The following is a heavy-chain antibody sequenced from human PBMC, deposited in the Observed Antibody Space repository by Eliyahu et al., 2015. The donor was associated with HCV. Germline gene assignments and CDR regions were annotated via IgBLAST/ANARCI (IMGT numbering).Heavy chain of an antibody. J-gene: IGHJ3*02. Sequence: QVQLQESGPGLVKPSETLSLTCTVSGGSVSSGSYYWSWIRQPPGKGLEWIGYIYYSGSTTYNPSLKSRVTISVDTSKNQFSLKLSSVTAADTAVYYCARDRASYYYDYGGPRPNDAFDIWGQGTMVTVSS. CDR1: GGSVSSGSYY. D-gene: IGHD4-23*01. CDR2: IYYSGST. V-gene: IGHV4-61*01. CDR3: ARDRASYYYDYGGPRPNDAFDI.